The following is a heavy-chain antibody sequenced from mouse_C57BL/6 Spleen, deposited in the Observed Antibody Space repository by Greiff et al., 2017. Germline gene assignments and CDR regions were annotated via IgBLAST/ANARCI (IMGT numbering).Heavy chain of an antibody. CDR3: ARGGIYDDYFDY. J-gene: IGHJ2*01. D-gene: IGHD2-12*01. Sequence: EVQVVESGGGLVKPGGSLKLSCAASGFTFSDYGMHWVRQAPEKGLEWVAYISSGSSTIYYADKVKGRFTISRDNAKNTLFLQMTSLRSEDTAMYYCARGGIYDDYFDYWGQGTTLTVSS. CDR1: GFTFSDYG. V-gene: IGHV5-17*01. CDR2: ISSGSSTI.